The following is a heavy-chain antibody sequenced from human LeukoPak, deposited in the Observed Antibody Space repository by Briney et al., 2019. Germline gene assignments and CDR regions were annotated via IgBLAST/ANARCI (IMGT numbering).Heavy chain of an antibody. CDR3: ARKGGGSWYFDY. V-gene: IGHV4-38-2*01. J-gene: IGHJ4*02. Sequence: SETLSLTCAVSGYSITSDYYWGWIRQPPGKGLEWIGSIYHSGSTYYNPSLKSRVVMSIDTSKNQFSLKLNSVTAADTAVYYCARKGGGSWYFDYWGQGTLVTVSS. D-gene: IGHD6-13*01. CDR1: GYSITSDYY. CDR2: IYHSGST.